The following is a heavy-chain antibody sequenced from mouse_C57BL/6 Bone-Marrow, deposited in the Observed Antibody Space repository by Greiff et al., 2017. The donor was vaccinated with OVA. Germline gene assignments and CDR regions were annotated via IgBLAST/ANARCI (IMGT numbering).Heavy chain of an antibody. V-gene: IGHV5-12*01. CDR1: GFTFSDYY. J-gene: IGHJ3*01. Sequence: EVQGVESGGGLVQPGGSLKLSCAASGFTFSDYYMYWVRQTPEKRLEWVAYISNGGGSTYYPDTVKGRFTISRDNAKNTLYLQISRLKSEDTAMYYCARNEGFAYWGQGTLVTVSA. CDR2: ISNGGGST. CDR3: ARNEGFAY.